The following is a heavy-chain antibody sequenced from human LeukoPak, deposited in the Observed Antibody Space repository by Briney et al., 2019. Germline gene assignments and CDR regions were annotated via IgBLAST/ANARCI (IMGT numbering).Heavy chain of an antibody. CDR2: MNPKSGNT. CDR3: ARTVRKGLRFFFYMDV. Sequence: ASVKVSCKASGYTFSNYDVNWVRQATGQGLEWMGWMNPKSGNTGYAQKFQGRVTITRNTSISTAYMELSSLRSEDTAMYYCARTVRKGLRFFFYMDVWGKGTTVTISS. CDR1: GYTFSNYD. V-gene: IGHV1-8*01. D-gene: IGHD3-3*01. J-gene: IGHJ6*03.